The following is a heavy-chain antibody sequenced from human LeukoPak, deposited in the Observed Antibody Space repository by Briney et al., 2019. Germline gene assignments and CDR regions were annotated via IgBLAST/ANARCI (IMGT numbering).Heavy chain of an antibody. J-gene: IGHJ1*01. CDR3: AREKYTGYYYDSSGYYPQYFQH. CDR1: GFTFSSYW. V-gene: IGHV3-7*01. Sequence: GGSLRLSCAASGFTFSSYWMSWVRQAPGKGLEWVANIKQDGSEKYYVDSVKGRFTISRDNAKNSLYLQMNSLRAEDTAVYYCAREKYTGYYYDSSGYYPQYFQHWGQGTLVTVSS. CDR2: IKQDGSEK. D-gene: IGHD3-22*01.